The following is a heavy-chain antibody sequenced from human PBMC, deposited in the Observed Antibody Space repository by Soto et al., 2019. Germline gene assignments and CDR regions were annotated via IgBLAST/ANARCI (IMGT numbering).Heavy chain of an antibody. CDR2: IFSNDEK. J-gene: IGHJ5*02. V-gene: IGHV2-26*01. Sequence: QVTLKESGPVLVKPTETLTLTCTVSGFSLSNARMGVSWIRQPPGKALEWLAHIFSNDEKSYSTSLKSRLTISKDTSKSQVVLNMTNMDPVDTATYYCARKIPMTGYYIWSYSFDPWGQGTLVTVAS. D-gene: IGHD3-9*01. CDR1: GFSLSNARMG. CDR3: ARKIPMTGYYIWSYSFDP.